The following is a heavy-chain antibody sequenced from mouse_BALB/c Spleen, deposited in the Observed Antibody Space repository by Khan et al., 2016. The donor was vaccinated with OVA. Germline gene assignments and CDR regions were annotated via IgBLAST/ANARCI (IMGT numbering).Heavy chain of an antibody. D-gene: IGHD2-14*01. Sequence: QIQLVQSGAELARPGASVKMSCKASGYTFTSYTIHWIKQRPGQGLEWIGYINPSSGYTNYNQKFTDKATLTADKSSTTAYMQLSSLTSDDSAVYYCARDGAYYRNDGWFAYWGQGTLVTVSA. CDR2: INPSSGYT. V-gene: IGHV1-4*01. CDR1: GYTFTSYT. CDR3: ARDGAYYRNDGWFAY. J-gene: IGHJ3*01.